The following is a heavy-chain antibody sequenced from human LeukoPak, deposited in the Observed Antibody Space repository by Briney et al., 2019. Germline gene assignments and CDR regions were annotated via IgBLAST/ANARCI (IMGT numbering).Heavy chain of an antibody. J-gene: IGHJ4*02. CDR2: ISGSGGST. CDR1: GFTFSSYA. CDR3: AKGPITYYYDSSGYYTGPFDY. V-gene: IGHV3-23*01. D-gene: IGHD3-22*01. Sequence: GGSLRLSCAASGFTFSSYAMSWVRQAPGKGLEWVSAISGSGGSTYYADSVKGRFTISRDNFKNTLYLQMNSLRAEDTAVYYCAKGPITYYYDSSGYYTGPFDYWGQGTLVTVSS.